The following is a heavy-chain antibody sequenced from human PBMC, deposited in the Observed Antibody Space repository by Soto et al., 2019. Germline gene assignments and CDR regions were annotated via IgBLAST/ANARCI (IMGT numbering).Heavy chain of an antibody. D-gene: IGHD3-3*01. V-gene: IGHV1-2*02. J-gene: IGHJ4*02. CDR2: INPNSGGT. CDR1: GYTFTGYY. Sequence: ASVKVSCKASGYTFTGYYMHWVRQAPGQGLEWMGWINPNSGGTNYAQKFQGRVTMTRDTSISTAYMELSRLRSDDTAVYYCARDSLPSPRNYDFWSGSGGFDYWGQGTLVTVSS. CDR3: ARDSLPSPRNYDFWSGSGGFDY.